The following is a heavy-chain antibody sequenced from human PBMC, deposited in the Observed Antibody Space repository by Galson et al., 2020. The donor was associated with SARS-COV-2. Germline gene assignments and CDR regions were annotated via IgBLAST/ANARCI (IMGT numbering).Heavy chain of an antibody. J-gene: IGHJ4*02. Sequence: GGSLRLSCAASGFTFSSYGMHWVRQAPGKGLEWVAVIWYDGSNKYYADSVKGRFTISRDNSKNTLYLQMNSLRAEDTAVYYCAKDLPAYSSGFSDYWGQGTLVTVSS. V-gene: IGHV3-33*06. CDR3: AKDLPAYSSGFSDY. D-gene: IGHD6-19*01. CDR2: IWYDGSNK. CDR1: GFTFSSYG.